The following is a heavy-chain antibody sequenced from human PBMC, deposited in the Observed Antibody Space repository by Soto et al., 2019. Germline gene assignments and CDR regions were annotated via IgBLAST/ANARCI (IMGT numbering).Heavy chain of an antibody. CDR2: IRNDGSDK. CDR3: ARAPRMAPFDI. V-gene: IGHV3-33*01. CDR1: GFIFSPYG. J-gene: IGHJ3*02. Sequence: GGSLRLSCAASGFIFSPYGIHWVRQAPGKGLEWVALIRNDGSDKYYAESVTGRFTISRDNSKNAVYLQMNSLRAEDTALYFCARAPRMAPFDIWGQGTMVTVSS.